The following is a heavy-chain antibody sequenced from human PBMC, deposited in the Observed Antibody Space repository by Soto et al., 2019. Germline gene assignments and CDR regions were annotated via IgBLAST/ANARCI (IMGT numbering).Heavy chain of an antibody. D-gene: IGHD6-19*01. CDR2: INHSGST. Sequence: PSETLSLTCAVYGGSFIGYYWSWIRQPPGKGLEWIGEINHSGSTNYNPSLKSRVTISVDTSKNQFSLKLSSVTAADTAVYYCAAGGSSGWYENWFDPWGQGTLVTVSS. J-gene: IGHJ5*02. CDR3: AAGGSSGWYENWFDP. V-gene: IGHV4-34*01. CDR1: GGSFIGYY.